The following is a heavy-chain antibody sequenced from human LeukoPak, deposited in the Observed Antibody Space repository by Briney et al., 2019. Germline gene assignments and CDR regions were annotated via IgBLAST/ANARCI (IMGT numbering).Heavy chain of an antibody. V-gene: IGHV3-21*01. CDR1: GFTFSSYS. CDR2: ISSSSSYI. CDR3: ARAPSPYYYGSGSQGPFFDY. J-gene: IGHJ4*02. D-gene: IGHD3-10*01. Sequence: PGGSLRLSCAASGFTFSSYSMNWVRQAPGKGLEWVSSISSSSSYIYYADSVKGRFTISRDNAKNSLYLQMNSLRAEDTAVYYCARAPSPYYYGSGSQGPFFDYWGQGTLVTVSS.